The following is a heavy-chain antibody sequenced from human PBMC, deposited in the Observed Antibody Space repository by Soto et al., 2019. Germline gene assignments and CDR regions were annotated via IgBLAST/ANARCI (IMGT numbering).Heavy chain of an antibody. CDR2: MNPNSGNT. Sequence: ASVKVSCKASGYTFTSYDINWVRQATGQGLEWMGWMNPNSGNTGYAQKFQGRVTMTRNTSISTAYMELSSLRSEDTAVYYCARIQEDIVVVPAAIVSISYYYYYYMDVWGKGTTVTVSS. D-gene: IGHD2-2*01. CDR3: ARIQEDIVVVPAAIVSISYYYYYYMDV. V-gene: IGHV1-8*01. CDR1: GYTFTSYD. J-gene: IGHJ6*03.